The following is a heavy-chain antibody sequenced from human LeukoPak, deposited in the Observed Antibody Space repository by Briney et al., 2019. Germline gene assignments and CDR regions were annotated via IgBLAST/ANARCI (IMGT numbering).Heavy chain of an antibody. Sequence: GGSLRLSCAASGFALSSHWMTWVRQVPGRGPEWVANVSRDGSETYYLDSVKGRFTISKDNAKNSLYLQMNSLRAEDTALYHCARNNGMDVWGQGTTVIVSS. CDR3: ARNNGMDV. V-gene: IGHV3-7*03. CDR1: GFALSSHW. J-gene: IGHJ6*02. CDR2: VSRDGSET.